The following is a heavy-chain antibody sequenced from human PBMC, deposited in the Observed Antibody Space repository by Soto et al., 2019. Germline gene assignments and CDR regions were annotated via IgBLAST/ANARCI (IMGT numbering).Heavy chain of an antibody. CDR2: IYHSGST. CDR1: GGSISSGGYS. CDR3: ARGRGTLRGAYGMEV. Sequence: SETLSLTCAVSGGSISSGGYSRSWIRQPPGKGLEWIGYIYHSGSTYYNPSLKSRVTISVDTSKNQFSLKLSSVTAADTAVYYCARGRGTLRGAYGMEVWGQGTTVTVSS. J-gene: IGHJ6*02. D-gene: IGHD3-10*01. V-gene: IGHV4-30-2*01.